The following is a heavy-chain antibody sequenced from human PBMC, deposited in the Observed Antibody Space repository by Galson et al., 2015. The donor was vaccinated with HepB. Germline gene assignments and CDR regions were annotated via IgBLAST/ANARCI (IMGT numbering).Heavy chain of an antibody. Sequence: SVKVSCKASGGTFSSYAISWVRQAPGQGLEWMGGIIPIFGTANYAQKFQGRVTITADESTSTAYMELSSLRSEDTAVYYCASTGQQMGADYYYGMDVWGQGTTVTVSS. J-gene: IGHJ6*02. CDR2: IIPIFGTA. CDR1: GGTFSSYA. V-gene: IGHV1-69*13. CDR3: ASTGQQMGADYYYGMDV. D-gene: IGHD6-13*01.